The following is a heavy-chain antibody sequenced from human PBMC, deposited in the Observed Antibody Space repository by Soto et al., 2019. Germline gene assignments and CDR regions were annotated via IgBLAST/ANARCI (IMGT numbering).Heavy chain of an antibody. V-gene: IGHV4-59*01. J-gene: IGHJ6*02. CDR3: ARGRAGTTYYYGLDV. CDR2: IYYSGST. Sequence: SETLSLTCTVSGGSISSYYWSWIRQPPGKGLEWIGYIYYSGSTNYNPSLKSRVTISLDTSKNQFSLKLSSVTAADTAVYYCARGRAGTTYYYGLDVWGQGTTVTVSS. CDR1: GGSISSYY. D-gene: IGHD6-13*01.